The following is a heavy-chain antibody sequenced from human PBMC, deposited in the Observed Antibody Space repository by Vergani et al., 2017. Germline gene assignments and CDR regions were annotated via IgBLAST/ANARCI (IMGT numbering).Heavy chain of an antibody. J-gene: IGHJ3*02. V-gene: IGHV3-9*01. D-gene: IGHD6-19*01. Sequence: EVQLVEYGGGLVQPGRYLRLSCAASGFTFDDYAMHWVRQAPGKGLEWVSGISWNSGSIGYADSVKGRFTISRDNAKNSLYLQMNSLRAEDTALYYCAKDAGVAVAVRAFDIWGQGTMVTVSS. CDR1: GFTFDDYA. CDR2: ISWNSGSI. CDR3: AKDAGVAVAVRAFDI.